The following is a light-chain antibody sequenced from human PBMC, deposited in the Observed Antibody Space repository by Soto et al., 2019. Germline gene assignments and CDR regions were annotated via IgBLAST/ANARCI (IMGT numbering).Light chain of an antibody. CDR3: QQYGSSSWT. Sequence: EIVLTQSPGTLSLSPGERATLSCRASQSVSNNYLAWYQQKPGQAPRLLICGASNRATGIPDRFSGSGSGTDFTLTISRLEPEDFAVYYCQQYGSSSWTFGQGTKVDIK. CDR2: GAS. V-gene: IGKV3-20*01. J-gene: IGKJ1*01. CDR1: QSVSNNY.